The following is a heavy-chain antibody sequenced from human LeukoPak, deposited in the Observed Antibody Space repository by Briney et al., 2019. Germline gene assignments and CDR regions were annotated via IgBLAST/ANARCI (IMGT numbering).Heavy chain of an antibody. Sequence: GGSLRVSCAASGFTFSSYAMSWVRQAPGKGLEWVSGITGSGGTTYYADSVKGRFTISRDNSKNTLYLQMNSLRAEDTAVYYCAKEPWPYGSGIRGYFDYWGQGTLVTVSS. D-gene: IGHD3-10*01. V-gene: IGHV3-23*01. J-gene: IGHJ4*02. CDR1: GFTFSSYA. CDR2: ITGSGGTT. CDR3: AKEPWPYGSGIRGYFDY.